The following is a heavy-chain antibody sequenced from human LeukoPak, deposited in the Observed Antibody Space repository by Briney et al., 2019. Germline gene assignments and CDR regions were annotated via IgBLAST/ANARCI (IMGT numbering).Heavy chain of an antibody. CDR2: IYYSGST. Sequence: SETLSLTCTVSGGSISSGGYFWSWIRQHPGKGLECIGYIYYSGSTYYNPSLRSRVTISVDTSKNRFSLKLSSVTAADTAVYYCARRYYDNSGYRYYFDYWGQGTLVTVSS. D-gene: IGHD3-22*01. CDR1: GGSISSGGYF. CDR3: ARRYYDNSGYRYYFDY. V-gene: IGHV4-31*03. J-gene: IGHJ4*02.